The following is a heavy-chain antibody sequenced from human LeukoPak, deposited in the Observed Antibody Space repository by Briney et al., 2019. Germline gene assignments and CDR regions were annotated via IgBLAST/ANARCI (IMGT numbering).Heavy chain of an antibody. J-gene: IGHJ4*02. V-gene: IGHV4-34*01. Sequence: SETLSLTCAVYGGSFSGYYWSWVRQPPGKGVEWMGEMNHSGSTNYNPSLKRRVTISVEKTKNQFSLKLSSVTAADTAVYYCARKRNSSGWPITGHYFDYWGQGTLVTVSS. CDR1: GGSFSGYY. D-gene: IGHD6-19*01. CDR2: MNHSGST. CDR3: ARKRNSSGWPITGHYFDY.